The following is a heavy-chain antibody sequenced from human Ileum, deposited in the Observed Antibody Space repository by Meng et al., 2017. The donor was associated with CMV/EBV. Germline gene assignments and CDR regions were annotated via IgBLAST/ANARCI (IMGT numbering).Heavy chain of an antibody. J-gene: IGHJ4*01. CDR2: IYNSGKT. Sequence: VQLQQSGPGLVKPSETLSLIFSVSGDSITTGNSYCSWIRQAPGKDMEWIGYIYNSGKTDCNPSLKSRVTISIDTSKNQFSLKLTSVTAADTAVYYCARGRVAQDYWGQEPWSPSPQ. CDR3: ARGRVAQDY. V-gene: IGHV4-30-4*01. CDR1: GDSITTGNSY.